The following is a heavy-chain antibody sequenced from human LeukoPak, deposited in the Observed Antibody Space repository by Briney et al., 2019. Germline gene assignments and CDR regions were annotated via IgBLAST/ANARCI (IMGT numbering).Heavy chain of an antibody. Sequence: GGSLRLSCAASGFTFSSYEMNWVRQAPGKGLDWVSYISGSGNTIYYADSVKGRFTISRDNAKNSLYLQMNSLRAEDTAVYYCARDPLYYYDSAYWGQGTLVTVSS. CDR1: GFTFSSYE. CDR2: ISGSGNTI. CDR3: ARDPLYYYDSAY. J-gene: IGHJ4*02. V-gene: IGHV3-48*03. D-gene: IGHD3-22*01.